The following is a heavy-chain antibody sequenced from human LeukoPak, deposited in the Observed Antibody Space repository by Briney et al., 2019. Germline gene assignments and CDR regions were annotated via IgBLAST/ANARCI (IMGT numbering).Heavy chain of an antibody. J-gene: IGHJ4*02. V-gene: IGHV3-23*01. D-gene: IGHD3-22*01. Sequence: GGSLRLSCAASGFTFSRVRQAPGKGLEWVSTFGGSRDGTYDADSVYYADSVKGRFTISRDNAKNSLYLQMNSLRAEDTALYYCAKDFSSGYYYFDYWGQGTLVTVSS. CDR2: FGGSRDGT. CDR3: AKDFSSGYYYFDY. CDR1: GFTFSR.